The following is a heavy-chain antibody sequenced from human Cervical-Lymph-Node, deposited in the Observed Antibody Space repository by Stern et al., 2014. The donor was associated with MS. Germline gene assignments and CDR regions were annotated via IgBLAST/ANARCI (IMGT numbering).Heavy chain of an antibody. Sequence: EVQLVESGAEVKKPGDSLKISCKGSGYIFANYWIGWVRQMPGKGLEWTGIIYPGDSETRYNPAFHGPVTISADKSISTAYLQWSSLRESDTAIYYCARKDSSGYYSQIDNWGQGTLVTVSS. D-gene: IGHD3-22*01. CDR2: IYPGDSET. CDR1: GYIFANYW. J-gene: IGHJ4*02. V-gene: IGHV5-51*01. CDR3: ARKDSSGYYSQIDN.